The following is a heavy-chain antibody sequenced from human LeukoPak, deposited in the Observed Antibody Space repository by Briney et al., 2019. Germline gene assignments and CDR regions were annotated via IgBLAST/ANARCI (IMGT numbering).Heavy chain of an antibody. CDR2: FDPANGEM. J-gene: IGHJ5*02. CDR1: GNTLTELS. V-gene: IGHV1-24*01. D-gene: IGHD3-3*01. CDR3: ARKRFLESGFDP. Sequence: ASVKVSCQVSGNTLTELSLHWVRQTPGKGLDWMGGFDPANGEMIYAQKFQGRVTMTEDTSTDTAYMELSSLRSEDTAVYYCARKRFLESGFDPWGQGTLVTVSS.